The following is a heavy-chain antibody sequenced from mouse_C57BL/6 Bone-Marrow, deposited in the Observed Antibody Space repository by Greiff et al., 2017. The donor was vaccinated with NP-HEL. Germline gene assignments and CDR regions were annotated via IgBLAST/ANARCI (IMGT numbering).Heavy chain of an antibody. CDR1: GYTFTSYW. D-gene: IGHD2-5*01. CDR2: IDSSDSYT. Sequence: QVQLQQPGAELVKPGASVKLSCKASGYTFTSYWMQWVKQRPGQGLEWIGEIDSSDSYTNYNQKFKGKATLTVDTSSSTAYMQLSSLTSEDSAVYYCARRDSNYGFAYWGQGTLVTVSA. J-gene: IGHJ3*01. CDR3: ARRDSNYGFAY. V-gene: IGHV1-50*01.